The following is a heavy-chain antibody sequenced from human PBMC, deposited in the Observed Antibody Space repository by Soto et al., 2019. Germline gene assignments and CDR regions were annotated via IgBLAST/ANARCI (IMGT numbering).Heavy chain of an antibody. CDR1: GVSIISGGYC. CDR3: ARDSSRGGRSGFWSGRPGYGMDV. Sequence: SETLSLTCAVSGVSIISGGYCWSWIRQPPGKGLEWIVYIYHSGSTYYNPSLKSRVTISVDRSKNQFSLKLSSVTAADTAVYYCARDSSRGGRSGFWSGRPGYGMDVWGQGTTVTVSS. D-gene: IGHD3-3*01. J-gene: IGHJ6*02. CDR2: IYHSGST. V-gene: IGHV4-30-2*01.